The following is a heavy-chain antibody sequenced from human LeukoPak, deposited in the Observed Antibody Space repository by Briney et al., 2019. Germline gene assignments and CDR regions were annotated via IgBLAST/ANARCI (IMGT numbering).Heavy chain of an antibody. CDR2: ISGSGGRT. D-gene: IGHD2/OR15-2a*01. J-gene: IGHJ6*03. Sequence: GGSLRLSCAASGFTFSNYAMTWVRQAPGKGLEWVSAISGSGGRTYYADSVKGRFTISRDNSKNTLYLQMNSLRAEDTAVYYCASLYCNYAGYMDVWGKGTTVTVSS. CDR1: GFTFSNYA. CDR3: ASLYCNYAGYMDV. V-gene: IGHV3-23*01.